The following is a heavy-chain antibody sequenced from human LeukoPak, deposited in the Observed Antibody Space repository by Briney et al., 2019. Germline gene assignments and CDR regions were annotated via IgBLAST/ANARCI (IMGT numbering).Heavy chain of an antibody. CDR2: IYTSGST. D-gene: IGHD3-9*01. V-gene: IGHV4-4*07. J-gene: IGHJ3*02. CDR3: ARAAKYYDILTGYYNDAFDI. CDR1: GGSISSYY. Sequence: SETLSLTCTVSGGSISSYYWSWIRQPAGKGLEWIGRIYTSGSTNYNPSLESRVTMSVDTSKNQFSLKLSSVTAADTAVYYCARAAKYYDILTGYYNDAFDIWGQGTMVTVSS.